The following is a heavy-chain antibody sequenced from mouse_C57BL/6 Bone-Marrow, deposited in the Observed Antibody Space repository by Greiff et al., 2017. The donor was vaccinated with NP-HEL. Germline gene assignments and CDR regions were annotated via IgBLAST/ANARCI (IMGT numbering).Heavy chain of an antibody. CDR3: ARQRKAGPFAY. J-gene: IGHJ3*01. CDR1: GFTFSSYG. Sequence: EVKLVESGGDLVKPGGSLKLSCAASGFTFSSYGMSWVRQTPDKRLEWVATISSGGSYTYYPDSVKGRFTISRDNAKNTLYLQMSSLKSEDTAMYYCARQRKAGPFAYWGQGTLVTVSA. CDR2: ISSGGSYT. V-gene: IGHV5-6*01.